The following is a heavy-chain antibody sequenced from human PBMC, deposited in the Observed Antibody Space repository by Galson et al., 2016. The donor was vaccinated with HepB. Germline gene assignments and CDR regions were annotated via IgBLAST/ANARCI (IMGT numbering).Heavy chain of an antibody. Sequence: SLRLSCAASGFTFSTYGMHWVRQAPGKGLEWVAVMSYDGSNKKYADSVKGRFTISRDTSKNTLYLQMNSLTAEDTAVYFCAKDGYRGSYRDYYGMDVWGQGTTVTVS. D-gene: IGHD1-26*01. V-gene: IGHV3-30*18. CDR1: GFTFSTYG. J-gene: IGHJ6*02. CDR3: AKDGYRGSYRDYYGMDV. CDR2: MSYDGSNK.